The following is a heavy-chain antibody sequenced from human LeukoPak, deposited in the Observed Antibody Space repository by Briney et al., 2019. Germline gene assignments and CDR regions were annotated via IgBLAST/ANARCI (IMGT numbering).Heavy chain of an antibody. CDR3: TRGAGTAD. V-gene: IGHV3-7*01. J-gene: IGHJ4*02. Sequence: GGSLRLSCAASGFTFTSHWMSWVRQAPGKGLEWVANIKYDGSEKYYVDSVKGRFTISRDNAKSSLYLQMNSLRAEDTAVYYCTRGAGTADWGQGTLVTVSS. CDR1: GFTFTSHW. CDR2: IKYDGSEK. D-gene: IGHD1-7*01.